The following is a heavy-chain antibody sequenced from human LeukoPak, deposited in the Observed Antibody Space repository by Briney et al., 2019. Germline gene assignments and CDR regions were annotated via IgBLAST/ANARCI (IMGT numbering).Heavy chain of an antibody. CDR2: ISGSGGST. D-gene: IGHD6-13*01. Sequence: PGGTLRLSCAASGFTFSSYGMSWVRQAPGKGLEWVSAISGSGGSTYYADSVEGRFTISRDNSKNTLYLQMNSLRAEDTAVYYCARGRTQGIAAAGPFDYWGQGTLVTVSS. V-gene: IGHV3-23*01. J-gene: IGHJ4*02. CDR1: GFTFSSYG. CDR3: ARGRTQGIAAAGPFDY.